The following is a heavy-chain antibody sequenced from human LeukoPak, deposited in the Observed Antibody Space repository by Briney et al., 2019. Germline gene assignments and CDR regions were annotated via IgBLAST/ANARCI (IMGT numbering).Heavy chain of an antibody. CDR2: IDWDDDK. CDR1: GFSLSTDEMS. J-gene: IGHJ3*02. V-gene: IGHV2-70*11. CDR3: ARRLYGSGSSNAFDI. Sequence: SGPALVKPTQTLTLTCTFSGFSLSTDEMSVSWVRQPPGKAPEWLARIDWDDDKYYSASLKTRLTISKDTSKHQVVLTMTNMDPVDTATYYCARRLYGSGSSNAFDIWGQGTMVTVSS. D-gene: IGHD3-10*01.